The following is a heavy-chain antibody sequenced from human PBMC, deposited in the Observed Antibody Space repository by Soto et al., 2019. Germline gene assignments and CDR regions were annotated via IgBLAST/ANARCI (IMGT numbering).Heavy chain of an antibody. J-gene: IGHJ3*02. V-gene: IGHV4-59*02. D-gene: IGHD3-16*01. CDR1: GASVNDYY. CDR3: ARWGHPAVKAFDI. Sequence: SETLSLTCTVSGASVNDYYWNWVRYPLGKGLEGSGFIHYTGSRIFNPSLQSRVTMSVDVSQNQFSLRLTSVTAADTAIYYCARWGHPAVKAFDIWGQGTTVTVS. CDR2: IHYTGSR.